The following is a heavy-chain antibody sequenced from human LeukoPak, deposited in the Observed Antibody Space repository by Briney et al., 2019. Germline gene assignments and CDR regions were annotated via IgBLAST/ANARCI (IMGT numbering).Heavy chain of an antibody. CDR3: ARVAKERVGGVYYFDY. CDR1: GFTFSNYD. V-gene: IGHV3-13*01. J-gene: IGHJ4*02. Sequence: GGSLRLSCAASGFTFSNYDMHWVRQATGKGLEWVSAIGTAGDTYYTGSVKGRFTISRENAKNSLYLQMNSLRAGDTAVYYCARVAKERVGGVYYFDYWGQGTLVTVSS. D-gene: IGHD1-1*01. CDR2: IGTAGDT.